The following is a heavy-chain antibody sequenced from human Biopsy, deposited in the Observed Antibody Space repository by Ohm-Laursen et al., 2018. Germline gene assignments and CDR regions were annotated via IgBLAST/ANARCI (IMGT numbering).Heavy chain of an antibody. CDR3: ARIIVRSSGSSNYFDY. D-gene: IGHD3-22*01. J-gene: IGHJ4*02. CDR2: VYYNGNT. V-gene: IGHV4-59*08. Sequence: SDTLSLTCAVTYGSISGHFWSWIRQAPGKGLEWIGYVYYNGNTNYSPSLKSRATISLDTSKDRFSLKLTSVTAADTAIYYCARIIVRSSGSSNYFDYWGQGTLVTVSS. CDR1: YGSISGHF.